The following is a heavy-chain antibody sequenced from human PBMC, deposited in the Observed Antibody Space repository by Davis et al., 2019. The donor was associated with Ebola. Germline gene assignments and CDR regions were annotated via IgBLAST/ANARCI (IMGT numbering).Heavy chain of an antibody. CDR2: INHSGST. Sequence: ESLKISCAVYGGSFSGYYWSWIRQPPGKGLEWIGEINHSGSTNYNPSLKSRVTISVDTSKNQFSLKLSSVTAADTAVYYCAREVTGTPFSFDYWGQGTLVTVSS. CDR1: GGSFSGYY. D-gene: IGHD1-7*01. V-gene: IGHV4-34*01. CDR3: AREVTGTPFSFDY. J-gene: IGHJ4*02.